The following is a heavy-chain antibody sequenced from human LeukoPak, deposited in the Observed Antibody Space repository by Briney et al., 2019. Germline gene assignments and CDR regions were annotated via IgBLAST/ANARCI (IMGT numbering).Heavy chain of an antibody. CDR2: ISAYNGNT. D-gene: IGHD6-25*01. J-gene: IGHJ4*02. CDR3: STNGGPYYFNS. V-gene: IGHV1-18*01. Sequence: APVKVSCKASGYTFTSYGISWVRQAPGQGLEWMGWISAYNGNTNYAQKLQGRVTLTRDDSTSSAYMELNSLRYDDTAVYFCSTNGGPYYFNSWGQGTQVTVSS. CDR1: GYTFTSYG.